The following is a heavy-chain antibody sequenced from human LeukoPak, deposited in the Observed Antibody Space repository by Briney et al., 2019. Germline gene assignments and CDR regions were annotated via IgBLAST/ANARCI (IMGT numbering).Heavy chain of an antibody. CDR1: GYTFTGYY. CDR3: ARGKYYYYYYMDV. V-gene: IGHV1-2*02. CDR2: INPNSGGT. Sequence: ASVKVSCKASGYTFTGYYMHWVRQAPGQGLEWMGWINPNSGGTNYAQKFQGRVTITADESTSTAYMELSSLRSEDTAVYYCARGKYYYYYYMDVWGKGTTVTISS. J-gene: IGHJ6*03.